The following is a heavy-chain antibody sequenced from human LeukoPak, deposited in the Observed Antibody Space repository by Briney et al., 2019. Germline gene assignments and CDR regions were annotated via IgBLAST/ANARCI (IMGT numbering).Heavy chain of an antibody. CDR1: GFTFSSYS. Sequence: PGGSLRLSCAASGFTFSSYSMNWVRQAPGKGLEWVSSISSSSSYIYFADSVKGRFTISRDNAKNSLYLQMNSLRAEDTAVYYCAREQWLNWFDPWGQGTMVTVSS. V-gene: IGHV3-21*01. D-gene: IGHD6-19*01. J-gene: IGHJ3*01. CDR3: AREQWLNWFDP. CDR2: ISSSSSYI.